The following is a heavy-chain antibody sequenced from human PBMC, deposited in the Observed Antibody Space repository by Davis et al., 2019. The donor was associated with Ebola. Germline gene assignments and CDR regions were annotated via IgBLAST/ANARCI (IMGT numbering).Heavy chain of an antibody. CDR3: ARIGTYYDFWSGYYTAYYGMDV. CDR1: GFSLSTSGMC. Sequence: SGPTLVKPTQTLTLTCTFSGFSLSTSGMCVSWIRQPPGKALEWLALIDWDDDKYYSTSLKTRLTISKDTSKNQVVLTMTNMDPVDTATYYCARIGTYYDFWSGYYTAYYGMDVWGQGTTVTVSS. J-gene: IGHJ6*02. V-gene: IGHV2-70*01. D-gene: IGHD3-3*01. CDR2: IDWDDDK.